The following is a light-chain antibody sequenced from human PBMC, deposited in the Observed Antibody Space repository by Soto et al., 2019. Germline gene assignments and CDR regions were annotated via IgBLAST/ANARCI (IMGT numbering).Light chain of an antibody. CDR3: MQATHYPPYT. CDR1: QSLLYSDGNTY. Sequence: DIVMTQTPLSSPVTLGQPASISCRSSQSLLYSDGNTYLNWLQQRPGQPPRLLIYRVSNRFSGDPDRFSVRRAVTDFTLTISRVEAEDVGIYYCMQATHYPPYTFGQGTKLEI. V-gene: IGKV2-24*01. J-gene: IGKJ2*01. CDR2: RVS.